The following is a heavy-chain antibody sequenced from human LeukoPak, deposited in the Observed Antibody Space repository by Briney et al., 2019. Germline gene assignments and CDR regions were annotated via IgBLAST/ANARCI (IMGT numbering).Heavy chain of an antibody. V-gene: IGHV3-23*01. J-gene: IGHJ4*02. CDR2: ISANAGGT. CDR3: ARASRDGYNY. D-gene: IGHD5-24*01. Sequence: GGSLRLSCAVSGFTFSACAMGWVRQAPGKGLEWVSGISANAGGTYYIDSVKGRFTISRDNSKNTLYLQMNSLRAEDTAVYYCARASRDGYNYWGQGTLVTVSS. CDR1: GFTFSACA.